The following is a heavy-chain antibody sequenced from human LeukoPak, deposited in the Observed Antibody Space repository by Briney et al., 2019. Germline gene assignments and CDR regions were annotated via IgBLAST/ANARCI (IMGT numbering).Heavy chain of an antibody. CDR1: GDSISSTNYY. D-gene: IGHD6-13*01. CDR3: ASAPRRSSIAGLDS. J-gene: IGHJ4*02. Sequence: SETLSLTCTVSGDSISSTNYYWGWIRQPPGKGLEWIGSIYYSGSAYYNPSLKSRVTISLDTSKNQFSLKLTSVTAADTAVFYCASAPRRSSIAGLDSGGQGPLVTVSA. CDR2: IYYSGSA. V-gene: IGHV4-39*01.